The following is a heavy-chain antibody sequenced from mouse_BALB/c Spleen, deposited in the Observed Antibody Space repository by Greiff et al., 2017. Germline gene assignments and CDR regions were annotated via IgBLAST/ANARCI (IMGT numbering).Heavy chain of an antibody. V-gene: IGHV5-4*02. CDR2: ISDGGSYT. CDR1: GFTLSDYY. D-gene: IGHD1-1*02. Sequence: EVQGVESGGGLVKPGGTLKLSCAVSGFTLSDYYMYWVRQTPEKRLEWVATISDGGSYTYYSDSVKGRFTISRDNAKNNLYLQMSSQKSEDTAMYYCARDMGVNYWFAYWGQGTLVTVSA. CDR3: ARDMGVNYWFAY. J-gene: IGHJ3*01.